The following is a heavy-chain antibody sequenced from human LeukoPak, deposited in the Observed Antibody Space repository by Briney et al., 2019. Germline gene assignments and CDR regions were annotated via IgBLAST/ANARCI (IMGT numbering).Heavy chain of an antibody. CDR2: IGWDDDK. Sequence: SGPALAHPTPPLTLTCTFSGFSRSTRRMRGSWIRQPPGKALEWLALIGWDDDKFYITSLKTRLTISQDTTKSQVILTMTDMDPVDTATYYCARAYNSGFSFDYWGQGTLVTVSS. CDR1: GFSRSTRRMR. J-gene: IGHJ4*02. V-gene: IGHV2-70*04. D-gene: IGHD6-19*01. CDR3: ARAYNSGFSFDY.